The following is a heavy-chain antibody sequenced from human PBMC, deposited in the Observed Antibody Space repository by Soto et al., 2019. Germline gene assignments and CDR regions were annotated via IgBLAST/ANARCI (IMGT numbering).Heavy chain of an antibody. CDR3: AREPATAKPEGVDF. Sequence: SVKDSCKASGYTFSDYYIHWVRQAPGQGLEWMGWINPNSGGTKYAPKFQGGVTMTRDTSITKAYMELSRLRSGDTAVYYCAREPATAKPEGVDFWGQGTLVTV. J-gene: IGHJ4*02. V-gene: IGHV1-2*02. CDR1: GYTFSDYY. D-gene: IGHD1-1*01. CDR2: INPNSGGT.